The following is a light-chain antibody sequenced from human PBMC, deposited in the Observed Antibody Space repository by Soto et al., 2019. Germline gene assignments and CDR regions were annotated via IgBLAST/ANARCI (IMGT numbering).Light chain of an antibody. Sequence: EIVLTQSPATLSLSAGERATLSCRASQSVSSYLAWYQQKPGQAPRLLIYDASNRATGIPARFSGSGSGTDFTLTISSLENEDFAVYYCQQRSNWPITFGQGTRLEIK. CDR1: QSVSSY. J-gene: IGKJ5*01. CDR2: DAS. CDR3: QQRSNWPIT. V-gene: IGKV3-11*01.